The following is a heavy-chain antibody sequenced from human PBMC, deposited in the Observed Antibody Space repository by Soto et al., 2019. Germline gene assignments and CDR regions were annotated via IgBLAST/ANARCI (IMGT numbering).Heavy chain of an antibody. Sequence: GGSLRLSCAGSGFIFGHYAMTWVRQAPGKGLEWISAISGRGDSTYYADAVKGRFIISRDNSKNTLYLQMNSLRFDDTAVYYCAKALDGIDDYFYAMGVWGQGTTVTVS. J-gene: IGHJ6*02. CDR1: GFIFGHYA. CDR2: ISGRGDST. D-gene: IGHD1-1*01. CDR3: AKALDGIDDYFYAMGV. V-gene: IGHV3-23*01.